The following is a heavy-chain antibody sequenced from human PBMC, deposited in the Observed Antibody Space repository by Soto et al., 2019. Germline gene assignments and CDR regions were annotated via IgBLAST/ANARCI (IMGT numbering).Heavy chain of an antibody. CDR3: ARVRSLYYYDSSGYYRNWFDP. D-gene: IGHD3-22*01. CDR1: GGSFSGYY. CDR2: INHSGST. V-gene: IGHV4-34*01. Sequence: SETLSLTCAVYGGSFSGYYWSWIRQPPGKGLEWIGEINHSGSTNYNPSLKSRVTISVDTSKNQFSLKLSSVTAADTAVYYCARVRSLYYYDSSGYYRNWFDPWGQGTLVTVSS. J-gene: IGHJ5*02.